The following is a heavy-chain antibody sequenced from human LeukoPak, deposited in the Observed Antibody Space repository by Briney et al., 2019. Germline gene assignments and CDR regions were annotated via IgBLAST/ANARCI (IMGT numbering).Heavy chain of an antibody. CDR2: IYSGGST. CDR3: ARGGWYAAFDI. CDR1: GFTVSSNY. D-gene: IGHD6-19*01. V-gene: IGHV3-53*04. Sequence: GGSLRLSCAASGFTVSSNYMSWVRQAPGKGLEWVSVIYSGGSTYYADSVKGRFTISRHNSKNTLYLRMNSLRAEDTAVYYCARGGWYAAFDIWGQGTMVTVSS. J-gene: IGHJ3*02.